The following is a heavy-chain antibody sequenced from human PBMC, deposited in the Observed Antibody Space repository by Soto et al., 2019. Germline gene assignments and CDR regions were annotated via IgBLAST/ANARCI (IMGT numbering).Heavy chain of an antibody. Sequence: EVQLVESGGGLVKPGGSLRLSCAASGFTFSSYSMNWVRQAPGKGLEWVSSISSSSSYIYYADSVKGRFTISRDNAKNSLYLQMNSLRAEDTAVYYCARDPMTTVPDVGMDVWGQGTTVTVSS. J-gene: IGHJ6*02. D-gene: IGHD4-17*01. CDR1: GFTFSSYS. CDR2: ISSSSSYI. CDR3: ARDPMTTVPDVGMDV. V-gene: IGHV3-21*01.